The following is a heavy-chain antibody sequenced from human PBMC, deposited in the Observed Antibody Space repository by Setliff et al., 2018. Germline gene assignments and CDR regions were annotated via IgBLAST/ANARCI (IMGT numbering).Heavy chain of an antibody. CDR3: ARVRWELYFDY. CDR1: GGSISSGSYY. D-gene: IGHD1-26*01. V-gene: IGHV4-61*02. J-gene: IGHJ4*02. CDR2: IYTSGST. Sequence: SETLSLTCTFSGGSISSGSYYWSWIRQPAGKGLEWIGRIYTSGSTNYNPSLKSRVTISVDTSKNQFSLKLSSVTAADTAVYYCARVRWELYFDYWGQGTLVTVSS.